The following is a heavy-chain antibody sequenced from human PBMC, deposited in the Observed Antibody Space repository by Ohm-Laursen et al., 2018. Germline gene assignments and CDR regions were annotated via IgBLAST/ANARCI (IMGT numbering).Heavy chain of an antibody. D-gene: IGHD2-8*02. V-gene: IGHV4-31*01. Sequence: SQTLSLTCTVSGGSISSGGYYWSWIRQHPGKGLEWIGYIYYSGGTYYNPSLKSLVTISVDTSKNQFSLKLSSVTAADTAVYYCARDTMMDDTGAYFDFWGQGTLVTVSS. CDR1: GGSISSGGYY. J-gene: IGHJ4*02. CDR3: ARDTMMDDTGAYFDF. CDR2: IYYSGGT.